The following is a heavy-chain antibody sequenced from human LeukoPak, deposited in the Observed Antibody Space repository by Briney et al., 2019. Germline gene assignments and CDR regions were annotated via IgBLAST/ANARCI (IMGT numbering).Heavy chain of an antibody. V-gene: IGHV1-18*01. J-gene: IGHJ4*02. CDR1: GYTFTSYG. Sequence: ASVKVSCKASGYTFTSYGISWVRQAPGQGLEWMGWISAYNGNTNYAQKLQGRVTMTTDPSTSTAYMELRSLRSDDTAVYYCARVESSGWSESFDYWGQGTLVTVSS. CDR2: ISAYNGNT. CDR3: ARVESSGWSESFDY. D-gene: IGHD6-19*01.